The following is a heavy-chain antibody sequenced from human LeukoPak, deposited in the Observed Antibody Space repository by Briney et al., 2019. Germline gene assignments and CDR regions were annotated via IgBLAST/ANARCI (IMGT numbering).Heavy chain of an antibody. J-gene: IGHJ4*02. CDR1: RFTFSSYI. D-gene: IGHD3-3*01. V-gene: IGHV3-21*01. CDR3: ARDTSPLLLFLEHPRKNDY. CDR2: ISSSSSYI. Sequence: GGSLRLSCAASRFTFSSYIMNWVSQAPGKGLEWVSSISSSSSYIYYGDSVKGRFTIARDNDKKSLYLQMNSLTAEDTAVYDCARDTSPLLLFLEHPRKNDYWGQGTLVTVSS.